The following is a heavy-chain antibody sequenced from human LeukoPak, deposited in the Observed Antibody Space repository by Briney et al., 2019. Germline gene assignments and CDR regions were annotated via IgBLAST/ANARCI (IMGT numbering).Heavy chain of an antibody. V-gene: IGHV4-39*07. CDR1: PGSISSSSYY. CDR3: ARGASPGVTTYY. D-gene: IGHD4-17*01. Sequence: SETLSLTCTVSPGSISSSSYYWGWIRQPPGKGLEWIGSIYHSGSTYYSPSLRSRVTMSVDTSKNQFSLKLSSVTAADTAVYYCARGASPGVTTYYWGQGTLVTVSS. CDR2: IYHSGST. J-gene: IGHJ4*02.